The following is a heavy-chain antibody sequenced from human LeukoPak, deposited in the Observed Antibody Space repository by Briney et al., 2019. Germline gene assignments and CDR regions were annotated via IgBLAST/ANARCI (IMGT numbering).Heavy chain of an antibody. CDR3: ASWHSYGRGGY. V-gene: IGHV4-34*01. CDR1: GGSFSGYY. J-gene: IGHJ4*02. D-gene: IGHD5-18*01. CDR2: INHSGST. Sequence: SETLSLTGAVYGGSFSGYYWSWIRQPPGKGLEWIGEINHSGSTNYNPSLKSRVTISVDTSKNQFSLKLSSVTAADTAVYYCASWHSYGRGGYWGQGTLVTVSS.